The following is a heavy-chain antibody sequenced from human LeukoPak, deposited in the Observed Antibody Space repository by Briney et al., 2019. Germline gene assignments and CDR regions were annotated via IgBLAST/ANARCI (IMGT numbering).Heavy chain of an antibody. V-gene: IGHV3-48*03. J-gene: IGHJ6*04. CDR2: ISSSGSTI. CDR3: ARDNYYGSGSSSYGMDV. CDR1: GFTFSSYE. Sequence: GGSLRLSCAASGFTFSSYEMNWVRQAPGKGLEWVSYISSSGSTIYYADSVKGRFTISRDNAKNSLYLQMNGLRAEDTAVYYCARDNYYGSGSSSYGMDVWGKGTTVTVSS. D-gene: IGHD3-10*01.